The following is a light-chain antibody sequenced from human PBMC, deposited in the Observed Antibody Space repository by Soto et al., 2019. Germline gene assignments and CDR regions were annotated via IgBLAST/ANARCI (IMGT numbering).Light chain of an antibody. CDR3: CSYAGSSTPVV. J-gene: IGLJ2*01. CDR1: SSDVGSYNL. CDR2: EVS. Sequence: QSALTQPASVSGSPGQSITISCTGTSSDVGSYNLVSWYQQHPGKAPKLIIYEVSKRPSGVSNRFSGSKSGNTASLTISGLQAEDEAEYYCCSYAGSSTPVVFGGGTKLTVL. V-gene: IGLV2-23*02.